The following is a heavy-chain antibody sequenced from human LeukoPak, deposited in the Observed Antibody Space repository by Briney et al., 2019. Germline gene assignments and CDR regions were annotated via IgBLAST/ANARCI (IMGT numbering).Heavy chain of an antibody. D-gene: IGHD5-12*01. CDR1: GFILRNFG. J-gene: IGHJ4*02. Sequence: GASVKVSCKTSGFILRNFGVSWLRQAPGQGLEWMAWISIADGRTDYAQNFQGRLTLTTDTSTNTAYMELRSLRSDDTAVYFCARVPDTGYKYWGQGTLVTVSS. V-gene: IGHV1-18*01. CDR2: ISIADGRT. CDR3: ARVPDTGYKY.